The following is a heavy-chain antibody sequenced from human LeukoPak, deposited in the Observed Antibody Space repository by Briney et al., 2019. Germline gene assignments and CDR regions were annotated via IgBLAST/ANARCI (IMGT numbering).Heavy chain of an antibody. CDR2: INYSGSGT. CDR1: GITFSTYA. CDR3: AKGEYDSGWYKWFGP. Sequence: GGSLRLSCAASGITFSTYAMTWVRQAPGKGLEWVSSINYSGSGTFYADSVKGRFTISRDNSKDTLYLQMNNLRVEDMAVYYCAKGEYDSGWYKWFGPWGQGTLVTVSS. V-gene: IGHV3-23*01. J-gene: IGHJ5*02. D-gene: IGHD6-19*01.